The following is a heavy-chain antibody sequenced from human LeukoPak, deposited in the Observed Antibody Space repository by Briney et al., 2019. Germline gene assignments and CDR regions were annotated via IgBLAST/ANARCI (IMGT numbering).Heavy chain of an antibody. Sequence: GGSLRLSCAASGFTFSSYAMSWVRQAPGKGLEWVSAISGSGGSTYYADSVKGRFTISRDNAKNSQYLQMNSLRAEDTAVYYCARDVYDILTGYYPFDYWGQGTLVTVSS. V-gene: IGHV3-23*01. CDR3: ARDVYDILTGYYPFDY. CDR2: ISGSGGST. CDR1: GFTFSSYA. J-gene: IGHJ4*02. D-gene: IGHD3-9*01.